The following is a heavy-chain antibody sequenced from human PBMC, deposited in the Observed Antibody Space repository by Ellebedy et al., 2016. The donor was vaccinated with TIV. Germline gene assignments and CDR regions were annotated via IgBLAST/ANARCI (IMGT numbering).Heavy chain of an antibody. Sequence: GESLKISCAASGFTFNHCWMHWVRQVPGKGLEWISRINSDGSSTTYADSVKGRFTVSRDSSKNTLYLQMDSLRADDTAVYYCAREGGSLHSKGAVFDYWGQGTLVTVSS. J-gene: IGHJ4*02. CDR1: GFTFNHCW. CDR2: INSDGSST. V-gene: IGHV3-74*01. CDR3: AREGGSLHSKGAVFDY. D-gene: IGHD2-15*01.